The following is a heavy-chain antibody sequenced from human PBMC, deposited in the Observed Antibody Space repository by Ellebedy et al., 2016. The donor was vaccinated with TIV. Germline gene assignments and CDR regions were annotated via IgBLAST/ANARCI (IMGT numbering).Heavy chain of an antibody. CDR1: GFTFSTSW. V-gene: IGHV3-48*01. J-gene: IGHJ4*02. CDR2: ISSSSSTI. Sequence: PGGSLRLSCTTSGFTFSTSWMDWVRQAPGKGLEWVSYISSSSSTIYYADSVKGRFTISRDNAKNSLYLQMNSLRAEDTAVYYCVAGFDSWGQGTLVTVSS. CDR3: VAGFDS. D-gene: IGHD6-19*01.